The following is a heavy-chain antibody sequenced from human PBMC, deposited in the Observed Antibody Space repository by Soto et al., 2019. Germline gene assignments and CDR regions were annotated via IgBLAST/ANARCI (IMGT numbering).Heavy chain of an antibody. Sequence: QVQLVQFGAEVKKPGASVKLSCKASGYTFTNYYIHWVRQAPGQGLEWMAIINPNGGSTNYAQKFQGRVTLTRDTSTSTVYMDLSGLKSEDTAVYYCARGLAAGDYWGQGTLVTVSS. J-gene: IGHJ4*02. CDR2: INPNGGST. D-gene: IGHD6-13*01. V-gene: IGHV1-46*01. CDR1: GYTFTNYY. CDR3: ARGLAAGDY.